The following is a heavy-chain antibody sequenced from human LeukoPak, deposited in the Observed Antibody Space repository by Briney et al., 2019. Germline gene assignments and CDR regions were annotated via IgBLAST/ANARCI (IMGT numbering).Heavy chain of an antibody. J-gene: IGHJ4*02. D-gene: IGHD4-23*01. Sequence: GGSLRLSCAASGFSFSTTWMTWVRQAPGKGLEWVAVISYDGSNKYYADSVKGRFTISRDNSKNTLYLQMNSLRAEDTAVYYCARESLTAAVPPRNYFDSWGQGTLVTVSS. V-gene: IGHV3-30*03. CDR2: ISYDGSNK. CDR3: ARESLTAAVPPRNYFDS. CDR1: GFSFSTTW.